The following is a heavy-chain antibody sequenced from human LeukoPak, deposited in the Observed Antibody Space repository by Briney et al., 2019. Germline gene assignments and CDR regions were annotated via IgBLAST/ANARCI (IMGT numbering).Heavy chain of an antibody. V-gene: IGHV1-18*01. CDR1: GYTFTSYG. CDR3: ARDRVDSAVVDYYYGMDV. J-gene: IGHJ6*02. D-gene: IGHD5-18*01. CDR2: ISSYSGDT. Sequence: ASVKVSCKASGYTFTSYGISWVRQAPGQGLEWVGWISSYSGDTNSAQKFQGRVTMTTDTSTSTAYMELRSLRSDDTAVYYCARDRVDSAVVDYYYGMDVWGQGTTVTVSS.